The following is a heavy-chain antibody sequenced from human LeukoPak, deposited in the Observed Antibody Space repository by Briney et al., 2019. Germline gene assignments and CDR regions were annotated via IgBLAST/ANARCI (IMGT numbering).Heavy chain of an antibody. CDR2: VSDSGGST. CDR3: AKDLGLGEYYYDSSGHYNYYYMGV. Sequence: PGGSLRLSCAASGFTFSSYAMSWVRQAPGKGLEWVSVVSDSGGSTYYADSVKGRFTISRDNSKNTLYLQMNSLRAEDTAVYHCAKDLGLGEYYYDSSGHYNYYYMGVWGKGTTVTVSS. CDR1: GFTFSSYA. D-gene: IGHD3-22*01. V-gene: IGHV3-23*01. J-gene: IGHJ6*03.